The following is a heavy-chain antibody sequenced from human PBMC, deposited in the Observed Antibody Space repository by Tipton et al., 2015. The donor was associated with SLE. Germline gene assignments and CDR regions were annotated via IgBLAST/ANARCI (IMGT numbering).Heavy chain of an antibody. V-gene: IGHV4-4*02. D-gene: IGHD3-16*01. J-gene: IGHJ5*01. CDR1: GGSINSYNW. CDR3: ARDQVGVGDLDS. Sequence: GLVKPSGTVSLTCAVSGGSINSYNWWTWVRQPPGKGLEWIGYIHHSGTTNYNPSLQSRVTISRDPSKNQFSLKLSSATAADTAVYYCARDQVGVGDLDSWGQGTLVTVSS. CDR2: IHHSGTT.